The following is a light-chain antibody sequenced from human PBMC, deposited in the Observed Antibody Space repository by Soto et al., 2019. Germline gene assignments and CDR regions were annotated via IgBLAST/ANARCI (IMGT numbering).Light chain of an antibody. CDR2: WAS. V-gene: IGKV1-5*03. J-gene: IGKJ4*01. CDR3: RQYSAYPLT. CDR1: ENIYGY. Sequence: DIQLTQSPSILSASVGDRVTITCRASENIYGYLAWYQQKPGEAPKLLIYWASTLVSGVPSRFTGGESGTEFTLTISDLQPDAFETYFCRQYSAYPLTFGGGTNVDIK.